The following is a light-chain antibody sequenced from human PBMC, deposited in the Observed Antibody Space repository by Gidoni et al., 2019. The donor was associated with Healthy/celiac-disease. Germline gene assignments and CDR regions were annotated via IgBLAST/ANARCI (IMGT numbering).Light chain of an antibody. CDR1: QSVSSSY. V-gene: IGKV3-20*01. J-gene: IGKJ1*01. Sequence: EIVLTQSPGTLSLSPWERATLSCRASQSVSSSYLAWYQQKPGQAPRLLIYGASSRATGIPDRFSGSGSGTDFTLTISRLEPEDFAVYYCQQYGSSPWTFXQXTKVVIK. CDR2: GAS. CDR3: QQYGSSPWT.